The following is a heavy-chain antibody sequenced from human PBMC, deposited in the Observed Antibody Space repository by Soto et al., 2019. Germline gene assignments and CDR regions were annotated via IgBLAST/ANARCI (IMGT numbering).Heavy chain of an antibody. CDR3: AKSAGSGWLDY. CDR2: ISWNSGSI. CDR1: GFSFDDYA. J-gene: IGHJ4*02. Sequence: EVQLVESGGGLVQPGRSLRLSCVASGFSFDDYAMHWVRQAPGEGLEWVSGISWNSGSIGYADSVEGRFTMSRDNAKKSLFLQMNSLRGEDTALYYCAKSAGSGWLDYCGQGTLVTVSS. V-gene: IGHV3-9*01. D-gene: IGHD6-19*01.